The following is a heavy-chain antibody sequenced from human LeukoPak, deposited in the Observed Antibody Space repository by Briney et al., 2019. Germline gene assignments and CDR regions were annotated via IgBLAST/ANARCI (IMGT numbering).Heavy chain of an antibody. V-gene: IGHV3-30*02. CDR1: GFTFRSFG. J-gene: IGHJ4*02. D-gene: IGHD3-22*01. CDR3: AQDRDSSGYPRDFDH. CDR2: IRFDGSNK. Sequence: GGSLRLSCTASGFTFRSFGMHWVRQAPGKWLEWVAFIRFDGSNKYYGDSVKGRFIISRDNSKNTLYVEMNSLRIEDTAVYYCAQDRDSSGYPRDFDHWGQGTLVTVSS.